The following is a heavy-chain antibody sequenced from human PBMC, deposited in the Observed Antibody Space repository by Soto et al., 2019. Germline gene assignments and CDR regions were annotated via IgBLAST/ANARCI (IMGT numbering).Heavy chain of an antibody. J-gene: IGHJ6*02. CDR2: INHSGST. CDR1: GGSFSGYY. CDR3: ARGGFATVTYYYYYGMDV. Sequence: SETLSLTCAVYGGSFSGYYWSWIRQPPGKGLEWIGEINHSGSTNYNPSLKSRVTISVDTPKNQFSLKLSSVTAADTAVYYCARGGFATVTYYYYYGMDVWGQGTTVTVSS. D-gene: IGHD4-4*01. V-gene: IGHV4-34*01.